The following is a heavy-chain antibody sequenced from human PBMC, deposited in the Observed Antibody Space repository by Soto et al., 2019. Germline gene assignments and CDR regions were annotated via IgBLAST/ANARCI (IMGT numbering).Heavy chain of an antibody. V-gene: IGHV1-18*01. Sequence: QVQLVQSGPEVKKPGASVNVSCKASAYSYTSYGISWVRQAPGQGLEWMGWISAYNGQTNYAQKFRGRVTFTPDASTTTAFMKLRSLRSDDPAMYFCARDGRKELWAEGLTAMDVWGQGTTVTV. CDR2: ISAYNGQT. D-gene: IGHD3-16*01. CDR3: ARDGRKELWAEGLTAMDV. CDR1: AYSYTSYG. J-gene: IGHJ6*02.